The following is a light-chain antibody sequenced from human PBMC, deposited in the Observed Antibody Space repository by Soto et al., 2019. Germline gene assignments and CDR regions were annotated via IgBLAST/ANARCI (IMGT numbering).Light chain of an antibody. V-gene: IGLV4-69*01. CDR3: QTWGTGIKV. Sequence: QPVLTQSPSASASLGASVKITCTLSSGHSSYAIAWHQQQPEKGPRYLMKLNSDDSHSKGDGIPDRFSGSSSGAERYLTISSLQSEDEADYYCQTWGTGIKVFGGGTKLTVL. CDR1: SGHSSYA. CDR2: LNSDDSH. J-gene: IGLJ2*01.